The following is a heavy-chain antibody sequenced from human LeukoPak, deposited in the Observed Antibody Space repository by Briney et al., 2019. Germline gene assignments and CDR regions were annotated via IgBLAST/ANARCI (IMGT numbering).Heavy chain of an antibody. CDR3: ASYMVRAPFYYYYYMDV. J-gene: IGHJ6*03. CDR2: IIPIFGTA. Sequence: ASVKVSCKASGYTFTGYYMHWVRQAPGQGLEWMGGIIPIFGTANYAQKFQGRVTITTDESTSTAYMELSSLRSEDTAVYYCASYMVRAPFYYYYYMDVWGKGTTVTVSS. CDR1: GYTFTGYY. V-gene: IGHV1-69*05. D-gene: IGHD3-10*01.